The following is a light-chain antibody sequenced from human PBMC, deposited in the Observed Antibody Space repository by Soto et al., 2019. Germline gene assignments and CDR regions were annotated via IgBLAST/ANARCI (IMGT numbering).Light chain of an antibody. CDR3: QQYNSHST. Sequence: DIQMTQSPSTLSASVGDRVTITXRASQSISSWLAWYQQKPGKAPKLLIYDASSLESGVPSRFSGSGSGTEFTLTISSLQPDDFATYYCQQYNSHSTFGQGTKVDI. V-gene: IGKV1-5*01. CDR1: QSISSW. J-gene: IGKJ1*01. CDR2: DAS.